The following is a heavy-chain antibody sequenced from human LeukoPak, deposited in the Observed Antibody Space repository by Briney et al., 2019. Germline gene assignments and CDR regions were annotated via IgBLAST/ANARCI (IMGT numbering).Heavy chain of an antibody. CDR2: ISGSGGST. D-gene: IGHD3-22*01. CDR3: AKESWSEGTVIVAFFDY. J-gene: IGHJ4*02. CDR1: GFTFSSYA. V-gene: IGHV3-23*01. Sequence: GGSLRLSCVASGFTFSSYAMSWVRQAPGKGLEWVSAISGSGGSTYYADSVKGRFTISRDNSKNTLYLQMNSLRAEDTAVYYCAKESWSEGTVIVAFFDYWGQGTLVTVSS.